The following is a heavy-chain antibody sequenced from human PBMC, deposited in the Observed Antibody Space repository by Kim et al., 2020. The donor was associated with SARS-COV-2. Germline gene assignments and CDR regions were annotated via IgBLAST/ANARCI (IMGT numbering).Heavy chain of an antibody. CDR1: GGTFSSYA. D-gene: IGHD2-15*01. J-gene: IGHJ3*02. CDR3: AREYCSGGSCFDAFDI. V-gene: IGHV1-69*13. Sequence: SVKVSCKASGGTFSSYAISWVRQAPGQGLEWMGGIIPIFGTANYAQKFQGRVTITADESTSTAYMELSSLRSKDTAVYYCAREYCSGGSCFDAFDIWGQGTMVTVSS. CDR2: IIPIFGTA.